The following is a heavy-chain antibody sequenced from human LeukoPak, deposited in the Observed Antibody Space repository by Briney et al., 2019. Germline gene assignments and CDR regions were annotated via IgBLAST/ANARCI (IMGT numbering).Heavy chain of an antibody. CDR1: GFTFSSYG. CDR2: ISYDGSNK. J-gene: IGHJ4*02. Sequence: GGSLRLSCAASGFTFSSYGMHWVRQAPGKGLEWVAVISYDGSNKYYAASVKGRFTISRDNSKNTLYLQMNSLRAEDTAVYYCAKDHCGGDCYWEGFDYWGQGTLVTVSS. D-gene: IGHD2-21*02. CDR3: AKDHCGGDCYWEGFDY. V-gene: IGHV3-30*18.